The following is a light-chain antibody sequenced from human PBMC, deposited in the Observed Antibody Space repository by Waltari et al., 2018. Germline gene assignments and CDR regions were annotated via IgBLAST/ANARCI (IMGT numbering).Light chain of an antibody. V-gene: IGLV2-14*03. Sequence: QSALTQPGSVSGSPGQSSTISCTGTSSDVGAYGYVPWYQQKPDKAPKLLIFDVNNRALGVSNRFSGSKSGNTASLTISGLQAEDESDYYCCSFTARGTWIFGGGTRLTVV. CDR1: SSDVGAYGY. J-gene: IGLJ2*01. CDR3: CSFTARGTWI. CDR2: DVN.